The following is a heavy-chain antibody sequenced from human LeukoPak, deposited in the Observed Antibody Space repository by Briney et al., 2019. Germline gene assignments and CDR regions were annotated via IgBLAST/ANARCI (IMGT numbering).Heavy chain of an antibody. J-gene: IGHJ4*02. CDR2: INGDGSL. CDR1: GLTFSTYW. D-gene: IGHD6-13*01. Sequence: GGPLRLSCAASGLTFSTYWMHWVRQAPGKGLVWVSRINGDGSLSYADSVKGRFTISRDNTKNMLYLQMNSLRAEGTAVYYCAGGASSTVHYWGQGTLVTVSS. CDR3: AGGASSTVHY. V-gene: IGHV3-74*01.